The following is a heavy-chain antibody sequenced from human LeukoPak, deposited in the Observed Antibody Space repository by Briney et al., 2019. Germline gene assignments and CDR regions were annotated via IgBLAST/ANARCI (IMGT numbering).Heavy chain of an antibody. CDR1: GGTFKNYA. V-gene: IGHV1-69*13. Sequence: ASVKVSCKASGGTFKNYAISGVGQAPGQGGEWMGGILPIFGTTNYAQKFQARVTIAADESTSTAYMEMSSLSSEDTAVYYCGRVSCGGNCYSLIGTFDIWGQGTMVTVSS. CDR3: GRVSCGGNCYSLIGTFDI. CDR2: ILPIFGTT. J-gene: IGHJ3*02. D-gene: IGHD2-15*01.